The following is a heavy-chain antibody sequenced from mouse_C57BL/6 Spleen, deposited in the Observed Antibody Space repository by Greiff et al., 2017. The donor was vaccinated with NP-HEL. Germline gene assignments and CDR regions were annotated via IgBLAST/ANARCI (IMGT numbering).Heavy chain of an antibody. J-gene: IGHJ4*01. CDR1: GYTFTDYN. CDR2: INPNNGGN. Sequence: EVQLQQSGPELVKPGASVKMSCKASGYTFTDYNMHWVKQSHGKSLEWIGYINPNNGGNSYNQKFKGKATLTVNKSSSTAYMDLLSLTSEDSAVYYCARDFYYAMDYWGQGTSVTVSS. V-gene: IGHV1-22*01. CDR3: ARDFYYAMDY.